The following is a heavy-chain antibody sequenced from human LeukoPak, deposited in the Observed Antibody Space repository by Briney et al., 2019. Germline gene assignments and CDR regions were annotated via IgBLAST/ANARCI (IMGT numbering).Heavy chain of an antibody. J-gene: IGHJ4*02. D-gene: IGHD6-13*01. Sequence: GASVKVSCKASGYTFTGYYMHWVRRATGQGLEWWGWMNPNSGNTGYAQKFQGRVTITRHTSISTAYMELSSLRSEDTAVYYCANIAAAATDYWGQGTLVTVSS. CDR3: ANIAAAATDY. CDR2: MNPNSGNT. CDR1: GYTFTGYY. V-gene: IGHV1-8*02.